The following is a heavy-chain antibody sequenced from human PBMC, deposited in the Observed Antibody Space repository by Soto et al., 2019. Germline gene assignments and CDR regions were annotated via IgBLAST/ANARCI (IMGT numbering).Heavy chain of an antibody. V-gene: IGHV4-39*01. Sequence: QMQLQESGPGLVKPSETLSLTCTVSGGSLSSSSYYWGWIRQPPGKGLEWIGNIHYSGTTYYNPPLKSRVTISVDTSKNQFSLNLRSVTAADTAAYYCARSTVAGTRAFEIWGQGTMVTVSS. CDR3: ARSTVAGTRAFEI. CDR1: GGSLSSSSYY. D-gene: IGHD6-19*01. J-gene: IGHJ3*02. CDR2: IHYSGTT.